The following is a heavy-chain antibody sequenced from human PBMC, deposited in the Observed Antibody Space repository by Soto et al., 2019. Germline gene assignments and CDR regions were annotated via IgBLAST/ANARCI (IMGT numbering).Heavy chain of an antibody. CDR1: RFPFSDYA. CDR3: ARAPRRYCTSLSCLGLYGLDV. CDR2: ISFDGNIK. D-gene: IGHD2-8*01. J-gene: IGHJ6*02. V-gene: IGHV3-30-3*01. Sequence: MRLSCAASRFPFSDYAMNWVRHVPGQGLEWVAVISFDGNIKYDADSVKGRFTISRDNSKNTLFLQMDSLKGEDTAVYSCARAPRRYCTSLSCLGLYGLDVWGQGTAVPVSS.